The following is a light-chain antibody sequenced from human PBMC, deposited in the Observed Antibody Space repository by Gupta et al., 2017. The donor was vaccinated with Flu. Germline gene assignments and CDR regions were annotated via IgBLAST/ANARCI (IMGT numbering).Light chain of an antibody. CDR1: SLRSYY. CDR3: HSRDSSGKGV. CDR2: GKN. Sequence: SSELTQDPAVSVALGQTVRITCQGDSLRSYYASWYQQKPGQAPLLVIYGKNNRPAGIPDRFSGSSSGNTASVTITGAQAEDEADYYCHSRDSSGKGVFGGGTKLTVL. J-gene: IGLJ2*01. V-gene: IGLV3-19*01.